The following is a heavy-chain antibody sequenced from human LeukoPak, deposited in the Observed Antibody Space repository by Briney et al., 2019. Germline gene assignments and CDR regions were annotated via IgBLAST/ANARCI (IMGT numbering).Heavy chain of an antibody. CDR2: FDPEDGET. CDR1: GYTLTELS. D-gene: IGHD3-22*01. J-gene: IGHJ4*02. Sequence: ASVKVSCKASGYTLTELSMHWVRQAPGKGLEWMGGFDPEDGETIYAQKFQGRVTMTEDTSTDTAYMELSSLRSEDTAVYYCAANYYDSSGYGNWGQGTLVTVSS. CDR3: AANYYDSSGYGN. V-gene: IGHV1-24*01.